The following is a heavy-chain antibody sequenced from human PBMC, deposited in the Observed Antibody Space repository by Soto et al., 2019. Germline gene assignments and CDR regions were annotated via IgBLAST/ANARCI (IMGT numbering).Heavy chain of an antibody. J-gene: IGHJ4*02. CDR1: GYMFSNYA. V-gene: IGHV1-18*01. D-gene: IGHD6-19*01. CDR3: ARDVSSGGFDY. Sequence: QVQLVQSGGEVKRPGASVKVSCKASGYMFSNYAISWVRQTPGQGLEWMGWINVYNGNTKYAQKFQGRVTMATDTSTNTAYLDLRSLRSDDTAVYFCARDVSSGGFDYWGQGTLVIVSS. CDR2: INVYNGNT.